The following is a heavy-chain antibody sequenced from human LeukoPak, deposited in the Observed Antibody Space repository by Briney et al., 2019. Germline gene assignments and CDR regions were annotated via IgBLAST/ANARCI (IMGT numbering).Heavy chain of an antibody. CDR1: GFTFSIYA. Sequence: GGSLRLSCAASGFTFSIYAMSWVRQAPGKGLEWVSGISSSGGRTDYADSVKGRFTISRGNSKNTLYLQIDNLRAEDTAVFYCAKVAGYYDSGTYYIDYWGQGTLVTVSS. V-gene: IGHV3-23*01. CDR2: ISSSGGRT. J-gene: IGHJ4*02. D-gene: IGHD3-10*01. CDR3: AKVAGYYDSGTYYIDY.